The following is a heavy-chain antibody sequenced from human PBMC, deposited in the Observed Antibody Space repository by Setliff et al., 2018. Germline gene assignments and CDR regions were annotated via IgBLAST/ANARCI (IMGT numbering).Heavy chain of an antibody. CDR1: GASITNINYY. J-gene: IGHJ4*02. V-gene: IGHV4-39*01. CDR3: ARGRNVAARLLDS. D-gene: IGHD6-6*01. CDR2: IFYSGRT. Sequence: SETLSLTCTVSGASITNINYYWGLIRQPSGKGLEWIGSIFYSGRTFYNPSLKSRVTISVDTSKNQFSLKLISMTAADTAVYYCARGRNVAARLLDSWGQGTLVTVSS.